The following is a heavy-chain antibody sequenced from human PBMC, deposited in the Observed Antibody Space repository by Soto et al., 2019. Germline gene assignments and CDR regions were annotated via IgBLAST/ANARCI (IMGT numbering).Heavy chain of an antibody. V-gene: IGHV3-74*01. CDR1: GFTFSGSW. D-gene: IGHD3-10*01. CDR3: ARGIFGSGTANDY. CDR2: TNGDGSGT. Sequence: EVQLVESGGGLVQPGGSLRLSCAASGFTFSGSWMHWVRQAPGKGLVWVSRTNGDGSGTSYADFVKGRFTISRDDAKNTLFLKMNGLRAEDTAVYYCARGIFGSGTANDYWGQGTLVTVSS. J-gene: IGHJ4*02.